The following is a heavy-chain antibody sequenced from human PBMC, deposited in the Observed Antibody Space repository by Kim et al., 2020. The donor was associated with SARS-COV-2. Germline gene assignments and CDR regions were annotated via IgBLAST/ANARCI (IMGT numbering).Heavy chain of an antibody. CDR1: GFSFTYAW. Sequence: GGSLRLSCAASGFSFTYAWLSWVRQAPGKGLEWVARIQTKFNGGATDYAAPVKGRFFISRDDSRNTVYLQMNSLKTEDTAVYFCATEVGDCSGVSCLDYWGQGTLGTVSS. CDR2: IQTKFNGGAT. D-gene: IGHD2-15*01. J-gene: IGHJ4*02. V-gene: IGHV3-15*01. CDR3: ATEVGDCSGVSCLDY.